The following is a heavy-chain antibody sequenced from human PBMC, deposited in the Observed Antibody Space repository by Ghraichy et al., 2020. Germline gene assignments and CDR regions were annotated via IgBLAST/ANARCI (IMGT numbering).Heavy chain of an antibody. CDR1: GGSFSPYK. CDR3: AREWSGLDF. Sequence: SETLSLTCTVSGGSFSPYKWAWVRQPPGKRPEWIGYIYDSGSAFYNASLKSRVTISIDTSKNHFSLQLSSVTAADTAVYYCAREWSGLDFWGQGAMVTVSS. V-gene: IGHV4-59*01. D-gene: IGHD2-15*01. CDR2: IYDSGSA. J-gene: IGHJ3*01.